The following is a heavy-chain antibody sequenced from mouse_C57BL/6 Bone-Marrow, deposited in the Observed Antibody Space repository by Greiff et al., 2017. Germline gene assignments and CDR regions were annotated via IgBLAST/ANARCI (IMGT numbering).Heavy chain of an antibody. CDR1: GYTFTSYG. J-gene: IGHJ3*01. Sequence: QVQLQQSGAELARPGASVKLSCKASGYTFTSYGISWVKQRTGQGLEWIGEIYPRSGHTYYNEKFKGKATLTADISSSTAYMELRSLTSVVSAVYFCARPNFFAYWGQGTLVTVSA. D-gene: IGHD4-1*01. CDR3: ARPNFFAY. V-gene: IGHV1-81*01. CDR2: IYPRSGHT.